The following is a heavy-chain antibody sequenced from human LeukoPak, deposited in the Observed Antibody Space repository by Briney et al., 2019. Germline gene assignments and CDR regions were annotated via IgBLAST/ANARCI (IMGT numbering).Heavy chain of an antibody. Sequence: GGSLRLSCAASGFTFSSYGMHWVRQAPGKGLEWVAVIWYDGSNKYYADSVKGRFTISRDNSKNTLYLQMNSLRAEGTAVYYCARDSFHDYGDHYFDYWGQGTLVTVSS. V-gene: IGHV3-33*01. D-gene: IGHD4-17*01. CDR2: IWYDGSNK. J-gene: IGHJ4*02. CDR1: GFTFSSYG. CDR3: ARDSFHDYGDHYFDY.